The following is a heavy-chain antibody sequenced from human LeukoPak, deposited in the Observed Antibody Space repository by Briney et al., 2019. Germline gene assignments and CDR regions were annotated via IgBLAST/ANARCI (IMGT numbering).Heavy chain of an antibody. Sequence: GGSLRLSCAASGFTFSSYGMHWVRQAPGKGLEWVALISYDGNSKYYADSVKGRFTISRDNSKNTLYLQMNSLRAEDTAVYYCAKDYYDSSGYFDYWGQGTLVTVSS. D-gene: IGHD3-22*01. CDR2: ISYDGNSK. J-gene: IGHJ4*02. CDR1: GFTFSSYG. CDR3: AKDYYDSSGYFDY. V-gene: IGHV3-30*18.